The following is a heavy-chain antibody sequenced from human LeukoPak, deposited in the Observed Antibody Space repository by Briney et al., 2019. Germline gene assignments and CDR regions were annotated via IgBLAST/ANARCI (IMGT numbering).Heavy chain of an antibody. J-gene: IGHJ4*02. CDR1: GFTFSSYG. CDR3: AKLDFSGSYCFDY. CDR2: IWYDGTTK. V-gene: IGHV3-33*06. Sequence: PGRGLRLSCVASGFTFSSYGMRWVRHAPVKGLDWVAVIWYDGTTKYYADSVKGRFTISRDNSKTTLYLQMNSLRAEDTAVYYCAKLDFSGSYCFDYWGQGTLVTVSS. D-gene: IGHD1-26*01.